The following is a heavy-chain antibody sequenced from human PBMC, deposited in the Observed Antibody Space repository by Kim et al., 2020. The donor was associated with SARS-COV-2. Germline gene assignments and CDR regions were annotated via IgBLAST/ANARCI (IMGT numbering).Heavy chain of an antibody. Sequence: GGSLRLSCAASGFTFSSYSMSWVRQAPGKGLEWVSSISGGGGYIYYTGSVKGRFTISRDNAKNSLYLQMNSLRTGDTAVYYCATIPQGILTGFAPLLDGLDVWGQGTTVTVSS. CDR3: ATIPQGILTGFAPLLDGLDV. CDR1: GFTFSSYS. J-gene: IGHJ6*02. D-gene: IGHD3-9*01. V-gene: IGHV3-21*01. CDR2: ISGGGGYI.